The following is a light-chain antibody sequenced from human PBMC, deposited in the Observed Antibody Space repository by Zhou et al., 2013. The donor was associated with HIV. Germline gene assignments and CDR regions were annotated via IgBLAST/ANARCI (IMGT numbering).Light chain of an antibody. CDR2: GAS. V-gene: IGKV3D-20*02. CDR3: QQRSNWPPRA. CDR1: QNIDNRH. Sequence: EIVLTQSPGTLSLSPGGRATLSCRASQNIDNRHLVWYQQKPGQAPRFLIFGASIKATGIPDRFSGSGSGTDFTLTITSLEPEDFAVYYCQQRSNWPPRAFGQGTRLEIK. J-gene: IGKJ5*01.